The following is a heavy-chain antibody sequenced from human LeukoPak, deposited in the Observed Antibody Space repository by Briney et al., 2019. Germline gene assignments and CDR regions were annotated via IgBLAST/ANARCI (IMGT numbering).Heavy chain of an antibody. D-gene: IGHD6-19*01. Sequence: GGSLRLSCTVSGFTFSSFTMNWVRQGPGKGLEWVASISNSGDYISYTDSLKGRFTISRDNAKNSLFLQMSSLRAEDTAVYYCAREMYAGWYFAFDIWGQGTMVTVSS. J-gene: IGHJ3*02. CDR3: AREMYAGWYFAFDI. V-gene: IGHV3-21*01. CDR2: ISNSGDYI. CDR1: GFTFSSFT.